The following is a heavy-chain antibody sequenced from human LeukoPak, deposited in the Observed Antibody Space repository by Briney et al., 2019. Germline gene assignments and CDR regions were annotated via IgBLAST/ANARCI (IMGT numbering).Heavy chain of an antibody. CDR1: GFTFSSYA. D-gene: IGHD5-24*01. J-gene: IGHJ4*02. Sequence: GGSLRLSCAASGFTFSSYAMKWVRQAPGKGLEWVSGITDGGGSTYYADSVKGRFTVSRDNSKSTLYLQMNSLRAEDTAVYYCAKRDGGTFGRYYFDYWSQGTLVTVSS. CDR3: AKRDGGTFGRYYFDY. V-gene: IGHV3-23*01. CDR2: ITDGGGST.